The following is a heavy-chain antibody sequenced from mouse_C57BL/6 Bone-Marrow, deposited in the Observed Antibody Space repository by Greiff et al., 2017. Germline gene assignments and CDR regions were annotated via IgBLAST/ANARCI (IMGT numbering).Heavy chain of an antibody. J-gene: IGHJ4*01. V-gene: IGHV1-55*01. CDR2: IYPGSGST. D-gene: IGHD1-1*01. CDR1: GYTFTSYW. CDR3: ARPHCYGSSDYAMDY. Sequence: QVQLQQPGAELVKPGASVKMSCKASGYTFTSYWITWVKQRPGPGLEWIGDIYPGSGSTNYNEKFKSKATLPVDTSSSTAYVQLSSLTSEDSAVYYCARPHCYGSSDYAMDYWGQGTSVTVSS.